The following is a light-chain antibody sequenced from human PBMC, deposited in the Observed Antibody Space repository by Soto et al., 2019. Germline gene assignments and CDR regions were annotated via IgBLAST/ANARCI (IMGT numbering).Light chain of an antibody. J-gene: IGKJ4*01. V-gene: IGKV1-13*02. CDR2: DAS. CDR3: QEFNSYPLLT. Sequence: AIQLTQSPSSLSASVGDRVTIACRASRGISSALAWYQQKPGKGPKLLIYDASSLESGVPSRFSGSGSGTDFTLTISSLQPEDFATYYCQEFNSYPLLTFGGGTKVDIK. CDR1: RGISSA.